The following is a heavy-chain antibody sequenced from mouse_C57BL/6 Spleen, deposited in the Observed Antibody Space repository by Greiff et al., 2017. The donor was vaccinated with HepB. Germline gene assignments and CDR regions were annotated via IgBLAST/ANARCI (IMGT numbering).Heavy chain of an antibody. J-gene: IGHJ3*01. D-gene: IGHD2-10*02. CDR1: GYTFTSYW. CDR3: ARKGYGNLAY. V-gene: IGHV1-50*01. CDR2: IDPSDSYT. Sequence: QVQLKQPGAELVKPGASVKLSCKASGYTFTSYWMQWVKQRPGQGLEWIGEIDPSDSYTNYNQKFKGKATLTVDTSSSTAYMQLSSLTSEDSAVYYCARKGYGNLAYWGQGTLVTVSA.